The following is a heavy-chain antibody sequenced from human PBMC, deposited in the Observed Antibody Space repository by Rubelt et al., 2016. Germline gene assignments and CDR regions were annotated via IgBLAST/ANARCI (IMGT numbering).Heavy chain of an antibody. Sequence: EVQLVESGGGLVKPGGSLRLSCAASGFTFSSYSMNWVRQAPGKGLEWVSSISSSSSYIYYADSVKGRFTISRDNAKNSLYLQMNSLRAEDTAVYYCARVGATYPYYFDYWGQGTLVTVSS. D-gene: IGHD1-26*01. J-gene: IGHJ4*02. V-gene: IGHV3-21*01. CDR3: ARVGATYPYYFDY. CDR1: GFTFSSYS. CDR2: ISSSSSYI.